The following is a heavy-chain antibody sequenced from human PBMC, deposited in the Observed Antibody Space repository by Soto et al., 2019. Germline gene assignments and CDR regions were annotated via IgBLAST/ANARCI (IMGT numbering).Heavy chain of an antibody. J-gene: IGHJ4*02. D-gene: IGHD1-1*01. Sequence: DVQLVQSGAEVKKPGESLKISCKGSGYSFTSYWIAWVRQMPGKGLEFMGIIYPSDSDTRYSPSFQGQVTISADKSISTAYLQWSSLTASDTAMYYCARGTTSETRSLDYWGQGALVTVSS. CDR3: ARGTTSETRSLDY. CDR1: GYSFTSYW. V-gene: IGHV5-51*03. CDR2: IYPSDSDT.